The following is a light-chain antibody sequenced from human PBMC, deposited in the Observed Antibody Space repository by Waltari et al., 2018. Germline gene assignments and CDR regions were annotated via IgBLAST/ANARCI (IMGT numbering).Light chain of an antibody. CDR2: TAS. CDR1: QSISSF. Sequence: DIQMTQTPSSLSTSVGDRVTITCRASQSISSFLNWFQQKPGKAPKLLIYTASNLQSGVPSRFSGGASGTDFTLTISSLQPEDSANYYCQQSYSFTRTFGQGTKVEIK. V-gene: IGKV1-39*01. J-gene: IGKJ1*01. CDR3: QQSYSFTRT.